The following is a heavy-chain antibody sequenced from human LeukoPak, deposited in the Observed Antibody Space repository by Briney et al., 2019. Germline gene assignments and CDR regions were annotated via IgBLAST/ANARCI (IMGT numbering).Heavy chain of an antibody. CDR2: ISSSGSTI. CDR3: AGNACYGDPPLY. V-gene: IGHV3-48*03. D-gene: IGHD4-17*01. CDR1: GFTFSSYE. J-gene: IGHJ4*02. Sequence: GGSLRLSCAASGFTFSSYEMNWVRQAPGKGLEWVSYISSSGSTIYYADSVKGRFTISRDNAKNSLYLQMNSLRAEDTAVYYFAGNACYGDPPLYWGQGTLVTVSS.